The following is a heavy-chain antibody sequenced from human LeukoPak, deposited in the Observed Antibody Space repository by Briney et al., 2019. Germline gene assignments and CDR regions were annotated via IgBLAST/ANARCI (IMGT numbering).Heavy chain of an antibody. V-gene: IGHV3-23*01. CDR2: ISGSGGST. Sequence: GGSLRLSCAASGFTFSSYAMSWVRQAPGKGLEWVSGISGSGGSTYYADSVKGRFTISRDNSKNTLYLHMNSLRAEDTAVYYCAMGTIFGGPFDYWGQGTLVTVSS. D-gene: IGHD3-3*01. CDR1: GFTFSSYA. J-gene: IGHJ4*02. CDR3: AMGTIFGGPFDY.